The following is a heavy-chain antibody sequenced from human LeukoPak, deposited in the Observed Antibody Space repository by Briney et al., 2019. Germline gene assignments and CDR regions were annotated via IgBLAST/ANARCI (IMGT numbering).Heavy chain of an antibody. D-gene: IGHD2-15*01. J-gene: IGHJ1*01. CDR2: MNPNSGNT. V-gene: IGHV1-8*03. Sequence: GASVKVSCKASGYTFTSYDINWVRQATGQGLEWMGWMNPNSGNTGYAQKFQGRVTITRNTSISTAYMELSSLRSEDTAVYYCARAEGYCSGGSCYRFSFQHWGQGTLVTVSS. CDR3: ARAEGYCSGGSCYRFSFQH. CDR1: GYTFTSYD.